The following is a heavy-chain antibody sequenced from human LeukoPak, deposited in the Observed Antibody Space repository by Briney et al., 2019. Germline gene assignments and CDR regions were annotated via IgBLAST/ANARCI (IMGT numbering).Heavy chain of an antibody. D-gene: IGHD6-6*01. CDR2: ISSSSSYI. CDR1: GFTFSSSA. CDR3: ARVGSSSALRDYYYYMDV. J-gene: IGHJ6*03. Sequence: PGGSLRLSCAASGFTFSSSAMNWVRQAPGKGLEWVSSISSSSSYIYYADSVKGRFTISRDNAKNSLYLQMNSLRAEDTAVYYCARVGSSSALRDYYYYMDVWGKGTTVTVSS. V-gene: IGHV3-21*01.